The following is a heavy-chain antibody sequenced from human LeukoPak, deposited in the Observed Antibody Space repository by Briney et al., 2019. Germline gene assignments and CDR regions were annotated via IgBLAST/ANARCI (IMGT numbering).Heavy chain of an antibody. V-gene: IGHV3-49*04. CDR3: TRAGVRGVPSNYFDY. CDR1: GFTFGDYA. D-gene: IGHD3-10*01. CDR2: IRSKAYGGTT. Sequence: GGSLRLSCTASGFTFGDYAMSWVRQAPGKGLEWVGFIRSKAYGGTTEYAASVKGRFTISRDDSKSIAYLQMNSLKTEDTAVYYCTRAGVRGVPSNYFDYWGQGTLVTVSS. J-gene: IGHJ4*02.